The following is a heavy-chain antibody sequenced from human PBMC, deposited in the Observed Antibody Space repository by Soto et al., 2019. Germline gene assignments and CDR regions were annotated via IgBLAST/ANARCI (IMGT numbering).Heavy chain of an antibody. CDR1: GYTFTSYG. D-gene: IGHD6-13*01. V-gene: IGHV1-18*01. Sequence: ASAKVSCKASGYTFTSYGISWVRQAPGQGLEWMGWISAYNGNTNYAQKLQGRVTMTTDTSTSTAYMELRSLRSDDTAVYYWAVVEQLLVRHYSYYYMNVWGKETTVTVSS. CDR2: ISAYNGNT. J-gene: IGHJ6*03. CDR3: AVVEQLLVRHYSYYYMNV.